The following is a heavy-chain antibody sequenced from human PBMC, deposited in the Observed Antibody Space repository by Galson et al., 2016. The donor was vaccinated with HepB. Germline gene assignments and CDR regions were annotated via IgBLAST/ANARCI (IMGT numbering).Heavy chain of an antibody. J-gene: IGHJ4*01. CDR2: IGPYDGDT. CDR3: ARDFHPDTCYDCFDY. CDR1: GYTFTTYG. Sequence: SVKVSCKASGYTFTTYGISWVRQAPGQGLEWMGWIGPYDGDTNYAYRLQGRVTMTTDTSSSTVYMELRALRSDDTALYYCARDFHPDTCYDCFDYWGHGTLVIISS. D-gene: IGHD2-15*01. V-gene: IGHV1-18*01.